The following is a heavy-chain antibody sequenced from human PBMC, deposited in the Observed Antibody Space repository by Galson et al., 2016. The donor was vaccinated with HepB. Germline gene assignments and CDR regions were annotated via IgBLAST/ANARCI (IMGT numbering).Heavy chain of an antibody. V-gene: IGHV4-30-2*01. CDR2: IYRSGST. CDR1: GGSISSGTFP. D-gene: IGHD4-11*01. Sequence: TLSLTCAVSGGSISSGTFPWSWIRQPPGKGLEWIGYIYRSGSTYYNPSLKTRVTISVGKSKNQFSLKLSSVTAADTAVYYCARGTRGYSNYVGPWFDPWGQGTTVIVSS. J-gene: IGHJ5*01. CDR3: ARGTRGYSNYVGPWFDP.